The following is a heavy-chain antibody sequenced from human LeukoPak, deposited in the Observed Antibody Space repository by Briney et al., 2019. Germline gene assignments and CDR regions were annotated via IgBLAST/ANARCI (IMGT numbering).Heavy chain of an antibody. CDR2: ISYDGSNK. J-gene: IGHJ4*02. CDR3: ARGLGYSSSSGADY. CDR1: GFTFSSYG. V-gene: IGHV3-30*03. D-gene: IGHD6-6*01. Sequence: GRSLRFSCAASGFTFSSYGMHWVRQAPGKGLEWVAVISYDGSNKYYADSVKGRFTISRDNSKNTLYLQMNSLRAEDTAVYYCARGLGYSSSSGADYWGQGTLVTVSS.